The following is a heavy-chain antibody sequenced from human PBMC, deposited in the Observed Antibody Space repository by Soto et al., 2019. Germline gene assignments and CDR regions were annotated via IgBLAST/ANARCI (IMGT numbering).Heavy chain of an antibody. J-gene: IGHJ6*02. CDR1: GYSFTSYW. CDR2: IDPSDSYT. Sequence: GESLKISCKGSGYSFTSYWISWVRQMPGKGLEWMGRIDPSDSYTNYSPSFQGHVTISADKSISTAYLQWSSLKASDTAMYYCARQGAYDYVWGSYRYRFHYYGMDVWGQGTTVTAP. V-gene: IGHV5-10-1*01. D-gene: IGHD3-16*02. CDR3: ARQGAYDYVWGSYRYRFHYYGMDV.